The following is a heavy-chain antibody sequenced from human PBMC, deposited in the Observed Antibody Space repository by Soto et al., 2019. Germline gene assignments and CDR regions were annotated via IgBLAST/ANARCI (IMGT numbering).Heavy chain of an antibody. V-gene: IGHV1-46*03. Sequence: QVQLMQPGAEVMKPGALMTFSCNASGDTFSRHYVHWVRQAPGQGLEWMGRIDPGNGDTTYSQEFQGRVTMTRDTSTNTVYMVLSSLKFDDTAVYYCATRVKGDFDVWGQGTTVVVS. CDR1: GDTFSRHY. D-gene: IGHD3-3*01. J-gene: IGHJ6*01. CDR3: ATRVKGDFDV. CDR2: IDPGNGDT.